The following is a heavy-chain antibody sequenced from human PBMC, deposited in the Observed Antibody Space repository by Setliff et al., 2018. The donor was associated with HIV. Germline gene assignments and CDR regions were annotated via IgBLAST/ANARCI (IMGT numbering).Heavy chain of an antibody. V-gene: IGHV4-34*01. J-gene: IGHJ6*02. CDR1: GGSFSDYY. Sequence: SETLSLTCAVYGGSFSDYYWNWIRQSPGKGLEWIVEVNHNGNINYNPSLKSRVTVSVDTSKTQFSLKLSSVTAADTAVYYCARGAIAVAGISYYYYGMDVWGQGTTVTVSS. CDR3: ARGAIAVAGISYYYYGMDV. CDR2: VNHNGNI. D-gene: IGHD6-19*01.